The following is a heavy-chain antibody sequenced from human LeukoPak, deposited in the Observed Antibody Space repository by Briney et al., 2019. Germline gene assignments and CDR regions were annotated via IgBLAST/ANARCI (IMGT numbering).Heavy chain of an antibody. CDR2: IYHSGST. D-gene: IGHD1-7*01. Sequence: SETLSLTCAVSGGSISSGGYSWSWIRQPPGKGLEWIGYIYHSGSTYYNPSLKSRVTISVDRSKNQFSLKLSSVTAADTAVYYCARAFRDLPTNYYFDYWGQGTLVTVSS. V-gene: IGHV4-30-2*01. CDR3: ARAFRDLPTNYYFDY. CDR1: GGSISSGGYS. J-gene: IGHJ4*02.